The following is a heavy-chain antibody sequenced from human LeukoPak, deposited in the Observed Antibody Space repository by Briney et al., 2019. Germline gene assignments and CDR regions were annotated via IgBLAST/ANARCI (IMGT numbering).Heavy chain of an antibody. CDR1: GFTFSNHG. CDR2: ISPGGDIT. Sequence: PGGSLRLSCAASGFTFSNHGMNWVRQAPGKGLEWVSGISPGGDITYYAGSVQGWFTISRDNSKNTVYLQMNSLRAEDTAVYFCAKDDAWGRYQRWGQGTLVTVSS. CDR3: AKDDAWGRYQR. D-gene: IGHD3-16*01. J-gene: IGHJ1*01. V-gene: IGHV3-23*01.